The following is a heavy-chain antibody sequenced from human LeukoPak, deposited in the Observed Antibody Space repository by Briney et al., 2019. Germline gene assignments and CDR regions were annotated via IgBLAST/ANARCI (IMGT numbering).Heavy chain of an antibody. J-gene: IGHJ4*02. V-gene: IGHV4-34*01. CDR1: GGSFSGYY. CDR3: ARGTTATTIGY. CDR2: INHSGST. D-gene: IGHD4-17*01. Sequence: SETLSLTCAVYGGSFSGYYWSWIRQPPGKGLEWIGEINHSGSTNYNPSLKSRVTISVDTSKNQFSLKLSSVTAADTAVYYCARGTTATTIGYWGQGTLVTVSS.